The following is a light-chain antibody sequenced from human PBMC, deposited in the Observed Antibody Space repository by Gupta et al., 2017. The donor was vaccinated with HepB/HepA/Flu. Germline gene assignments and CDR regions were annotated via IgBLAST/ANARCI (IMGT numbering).Light chain of an antibody. V-gene: IGKV1-17*01. CDR3: LQHNGYPLT. J-gene: IGKJ5*01. CDR1: QGIRDE. Sequence: DLQMPQSPSSLSASVGDRVTITCRASQGIRDELSWYQQKPGRAPKRLIYRASSLQNGVPSRFSGSGSGTEFTLTISSLQPDDSAIYYCLQHNGYPLTFGQGTRLEI. CDR2: RAS.